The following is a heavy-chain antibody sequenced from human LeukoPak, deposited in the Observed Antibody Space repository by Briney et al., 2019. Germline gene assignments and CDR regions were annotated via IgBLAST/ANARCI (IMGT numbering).Heavy chain of an antibody. CDR1: GFTFSNYT. CDR3: AKKGENNGYYDYFDY. Sequence: GTSLRLSCAASGFTFSNYTMHWVRQAPGKGLEWVAVVSAAGTNKYYVDSVKGRFTISRDNSRNTVYLQMNGLRVEDTAVYYCAKKGENNGYYDYFDYWGQGTLVTVSS. J-gene: IGHJ4*02. D-gene: IGHD3-22*01. V-gene: IGHV3-30-3*02. CDR2: VSAAGTNK.